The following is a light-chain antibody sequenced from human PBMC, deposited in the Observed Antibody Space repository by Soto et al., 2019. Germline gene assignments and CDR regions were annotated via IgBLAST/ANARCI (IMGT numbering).Light chain of an antibody. Sequence: QSALTQPPSASGSPGQSVTISCTGTSSDVGGYNYVSWYQQHPGKAPKLMIYEVSKRPSGVPDRFSGSKSSNTASLTVSGLQAEDEADYYCSSYAGSNNLYVFGTGTKLTVL. CDR1: SSDVGGYNY. CDR2: EVS. J-gene: IGLJ1*01. CDR3: SSYAGSNNLYV. V-gene: IGLV2-8*01.